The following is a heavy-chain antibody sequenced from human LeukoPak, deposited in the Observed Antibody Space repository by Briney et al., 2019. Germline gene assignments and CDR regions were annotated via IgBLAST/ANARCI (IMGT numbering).Heavy chain of an antibody. V-gene: IGHV4-39*07. CDR3: ARAPSLMVYATNNWFDP. D-gene: IGHD2-8*01. J-gene: IGHJ5*02. CDR1: GDPISSSSYY. Sequence: SETLSLTCTVSGDPISSSSYYRGWIRQPPAKAPERVGSTYYSGSTYYNPSLKSRVTISVDASKNPFSLKLSSVTAADTAVYYCARAPSLMVYATNNWFDPWGQRTLVTVSS. CDR2: TYYSGST.